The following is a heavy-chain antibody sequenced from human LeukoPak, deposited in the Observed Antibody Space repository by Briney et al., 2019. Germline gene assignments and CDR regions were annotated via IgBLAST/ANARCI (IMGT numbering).Heavy chain of an antibody. CDR1: GGSISSYY. CDR3: ARRYCSSTTCYYLDY. J-gene: IGHJ4*02. Sequence: SETLSLTCTVSGGSISSYYWGWIRQPPGKGLEWVGTIHHTGSTSYNPSLKSRVTISVDTSKNQFSLKVTSVTAADTAVYYCARRYCSSTTCYYLDYWGQGTLVTVSS. D-gene: IGHD2-2*01. V-gene: IGHV4-38-2*02. CDR2: IHHTGST.